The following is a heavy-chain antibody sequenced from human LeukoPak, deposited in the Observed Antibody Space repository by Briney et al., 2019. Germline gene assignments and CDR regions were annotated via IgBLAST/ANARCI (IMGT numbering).Heavy chain of an antibody. J-gene: IGHJ4*02. CDR3: ARDRYFDWLRYFDY. Sequence: SETLSLTCTVSGGSISSSSYYWGWIRQPPGKGLEWIGSIYYSGSTYYNPSLKSRVTISVDTSKNQFSLKLSSVTAADTAVYYCARDRYFDWLRYFDYWGQGTLVTVSS. V-gene: IGHV4-39*07. D-gene: IGHD3-9*01. CDR1: GGSISSSSYY. CDR2: IYYSGST.